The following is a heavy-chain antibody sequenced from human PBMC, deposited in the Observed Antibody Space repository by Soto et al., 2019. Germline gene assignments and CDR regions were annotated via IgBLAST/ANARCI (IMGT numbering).Heavy chain of an antibody. V-gene: IGHV4-39*01. D-gene: IGHD6-13*01. CDR1: GGSISSSSYY. CDR3: ARSYSSSWTANYYYYYGMDV. Sequence: SETLSLTCTVSGGSISSSSYYWGWIRQPPGKGLEWIGSIYYSGSTYYNPSLKSRVTISVDTSKNQFSLKLSSVTAADTAVYYCARSYSSSWTANYYYYYGMDVWGQGTTVTVS. J-gene: IGHJ6*02. CDR2: IYYSGST.